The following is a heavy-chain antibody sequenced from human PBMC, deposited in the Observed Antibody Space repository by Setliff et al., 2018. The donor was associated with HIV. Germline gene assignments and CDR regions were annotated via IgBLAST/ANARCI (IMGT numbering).Heavy chain of an antibody. D-gene: IGHD6-13*01. J-gene: IGHJ4*02. CDR3: SRVGSHWSTFDY. Sequence: ASVKVSCKASGYTLTTFGISWVRQARGQGLEWMGWINTETGNPMYAQGFRGRFVFSLDTSVSTAYLQITSLKTEDTAMYYCSRVGSHWSTFDYWGQGALVTVSS. V-gene: IGHV7-4-1*02. CDR1: GYTLTTFG. CDR2: INTETGNP.